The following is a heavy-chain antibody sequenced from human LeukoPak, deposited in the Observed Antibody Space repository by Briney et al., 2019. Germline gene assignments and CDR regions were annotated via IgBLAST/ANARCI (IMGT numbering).Heavy chain of an antibody. CDR3: ARGPDSSNWYEPVDY. V-gene: IGHV3-66*01. Sequence: GGSLRLSCVASGFTFSNHALTWVRQAPGKGLEWVSVIYSGGSTYHADSVKGRFTISRDNSKNTLYLQMNSLRAEDTAVYYCARGPDSSNWYEPVDYWGQGTLVTVSS. CDR1: GFTFSNHA. J-gene: IGHJ4*02. D-gene: IGHD6-13*01. CDR2: IYSGGST.